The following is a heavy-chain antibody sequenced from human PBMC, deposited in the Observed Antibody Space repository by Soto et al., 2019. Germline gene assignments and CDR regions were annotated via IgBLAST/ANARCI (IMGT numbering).Heavy chain of an antibody. J-gene: IGHJ4*02. D-gene: IGHD3-9*01. Sequence: LRLSCAASGFTFDDYAMHWVRQAPGKGLEWVSGISWNSGSIGYADSVKGRFTISRDNAKNSLYLQMNSLRAEDTALYYCAKAPAYDILTGYYVYYFDYWGQGTLVTVSS. CDR1: GFTFDDYA. V-gene: IGHV3-9*01. CDR2: ISWNSGSI. CDR3: AKAPAYDILTGYYVYYFDY.